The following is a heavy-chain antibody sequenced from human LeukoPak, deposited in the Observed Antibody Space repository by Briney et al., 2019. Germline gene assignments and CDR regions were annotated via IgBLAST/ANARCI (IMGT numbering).Heavy chain of an antibody. Sequence: SETLSLTCTAPGGSISSYYWSWIRQPAGKGLEWIGRIYTSGSTNYNPSLKSRVTMSVDTSKNQFSLKLSSVTAADTAVYYCARGGSSSAYYYYYMDVWGKGTTVTVSS. J-gene: IGHJ6*03. CDR1: GGSISSYY. D-gene: IGHD6-6*01. CDR2: IYTSGST. CDR3: ARGGSSSAYYYYYMDV. V-gene: IGHV4-4*07.